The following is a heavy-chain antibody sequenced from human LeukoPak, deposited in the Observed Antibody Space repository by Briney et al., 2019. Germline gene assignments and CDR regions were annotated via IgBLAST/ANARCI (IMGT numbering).Heavy chain of an antibody. Sequence: SQTLSLTCTVSGRSLDSGNFYWSWIRQPPGKGLEWIGYIYFSGNTYYNPSLKSRVTISVGTSKNQFSLKLSSVTAADTAVYYCARLYRLSSRVMDAFDIWGQGTMVTASS. CDR2: IYFSGNT. D-gene: IGHD6-13*01. CDR3: ARLYRLSSRVMDAFDI. V-gene: IGHV4-30-4*08. CDR1: GRSLDSGNFY. J-gene: IGHJ3*02.